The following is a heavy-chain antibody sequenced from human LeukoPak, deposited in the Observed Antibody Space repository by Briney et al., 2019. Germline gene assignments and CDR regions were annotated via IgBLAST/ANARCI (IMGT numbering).Heavy chain of an antibody. D-gene: IGHD5-18*01. V-gene: IGHV4-34*01. CDR3: ARTLRGYSYSSLDY. CDR1: GGSFSGYY. Sequence: PSETLSLTCAVYGGSFSGYYWSWIRQPPGKGLEWIGEINHSGSTNYNPSLKSRVTISVDKSKNQFSLKLSSVTAADTAVYYCARTLRGYSYSSLDYWGQGTLVTVSS. CDR2: INHSGST. J-gene: IGHJ4*02.